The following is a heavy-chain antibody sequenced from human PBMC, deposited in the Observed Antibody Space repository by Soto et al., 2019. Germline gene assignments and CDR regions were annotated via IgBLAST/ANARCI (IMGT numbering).Heavy chain of an antibody. V-gene: IGHV1-8*01. Sequence: SXKVSFKASGYTXNTYDIHLVRQAPGQGLEWLGWMEPNSGSTGYAQNFQVRITMTRNISRNKAHMELSSLKLEDTAVYYCARERKFDFWRKGLDVWGQGTTGTVS. CDR1: GYTXNTYD. CDR2: MEPNSGST. J-gene: IGHJ6*02. CDR3: ARERKFDFWRKGLDV. D-gene: IGHD3-3*01.